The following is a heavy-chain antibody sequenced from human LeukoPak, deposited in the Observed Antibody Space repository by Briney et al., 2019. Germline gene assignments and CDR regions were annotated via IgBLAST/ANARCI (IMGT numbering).Heavy chain of an antibody. CDR2: IKNDGSDK. V-gene: IGHV3-7*01. CDR3: VNLGYSD. D-gene: IGHD5-12*01. Sequence: PGGSPRLSCEASGFSFSAALMTWVRQAPGKGLECVATIKNDGSDKYYVDSVKGRFTPSRDNAKNLVYLQMNSLRVEDTAVYYCVNLGYSDGGQGTLVTVSS. CDR1: GFSFSAAL. J-gene: IGHJ4*02.